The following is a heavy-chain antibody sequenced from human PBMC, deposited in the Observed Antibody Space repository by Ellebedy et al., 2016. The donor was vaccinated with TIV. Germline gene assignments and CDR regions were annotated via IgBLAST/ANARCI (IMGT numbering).Heavy chain of an antibody. CDR1: RDSINNDNF. CDR3: ARDWTRGGGYIPHWFDP. CDR2: VYHTGHT. Sequence: MPSETLSLTCGVSRDSINNDNFWSWVRQPPGRGLEWIGEVYHTGHTNYNPSLRSRVTITVDKSKGQFSPTLRSMTAADTAVYFCARDWTRGGGYIPHWFDPWGQGTLVTVSS. D-gene: IGHD5-24*01. V-gene: IGHV4-4*02. J-gene: IGHJ5*02.